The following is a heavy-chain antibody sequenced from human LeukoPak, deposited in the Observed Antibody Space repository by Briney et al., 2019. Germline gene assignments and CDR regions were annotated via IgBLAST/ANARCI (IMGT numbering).Heavy chain of an antibody. CDR1: GFTVCSSY. CDR3: ARISYGFDF. CDR2: IYSGGTT. Sequence: GGSLRLSCAASGFTVCSSYMSWVRQAPGKGLEWVSVIYSGGTTHYADSVKGRFTISRDNSKNTLYLQMDSLRVEDTAFYYCARISYGFDFWGQGTLVTVSS. D-gene: IGHD4-17*01. J-gene: IGHJ4*02. V-gene: IGHV3-53*01.